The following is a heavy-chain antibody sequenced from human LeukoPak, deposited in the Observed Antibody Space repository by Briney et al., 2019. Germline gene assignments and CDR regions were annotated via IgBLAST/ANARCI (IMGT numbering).Heavy chain of an antibody. V-gene: IGHV4-34*01. D-gene: IGHD2-8*01. CDR2: INHSGST. J-gene: IGHJ5*02. Sequence: SETLSLTCAVYGGSFSGYYWSWIRQPPGKGLEWIGEINHSGSTNYNPSLKSRVTISVDTSKNQFSLKLSSVTAADTAVYYCARAFRMYALHNWFDPWGQGTLVTVSS. CDR3: ARAFRMYALHNWFDP. CDR1: GGSFSGYY.